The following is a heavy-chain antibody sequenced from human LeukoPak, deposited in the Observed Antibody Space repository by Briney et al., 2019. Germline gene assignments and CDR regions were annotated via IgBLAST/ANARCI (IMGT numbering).Heavy chain of an antibody. CDR1: GFAFSSYA. J-gene: IGHJ4*02. Sequence: QPGGSLRLSCAASGFAFSSYAMNWVRQAPGKGLEYVSTISNNGGSTYYASSVKDRFTISRDNSKNTLYLQMGSLRAEDMAVYYCARVWVRGYSYGPVDYWGQGTLVTVSS. CDR3: ARVWVRGYSYGPVDY. D-gene: IGHD5-18*01. V-gene: IGHV3-64*01. CDR2: ISNNGGST.